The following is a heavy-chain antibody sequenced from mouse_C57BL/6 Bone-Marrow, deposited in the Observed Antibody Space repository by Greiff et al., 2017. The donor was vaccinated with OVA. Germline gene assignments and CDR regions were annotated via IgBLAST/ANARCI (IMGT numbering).Heavy chain of an antibody. Sequence: VQLKQSGPGLVQPSQSLSITCTVSGFSLTSYGVHWVRQSPGKGLEWLGVIWSGGSTDYHAAFISRLGISKDNSKSQVFFKMNSLQADDTAIYYCARNPDLYYAMDYWGQGTSVTVSS. CDR3: ARNPDLYYAMDY. V-gene: IGHV2-2*01. CDR1: GFSLTSYG. CDR2: IWSGGST. J-gene: IGHJ4*01.